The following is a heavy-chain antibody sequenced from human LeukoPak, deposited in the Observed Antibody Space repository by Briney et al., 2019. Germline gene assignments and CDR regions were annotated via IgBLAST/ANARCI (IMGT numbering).Heavy chain of an antibody. V-gene: IGHV1-46*01. CDR2: INPSGGST. CDR3: ARDDRSIAVADAYWYFDL. J-gene: IGHJ2*01. Sequence: GASVKVSCKASGYTFTSYYMHWVRQAPGQGLEWMGIINPSGGSTSYAQKFQGRVTMTRDTSTSTVYMELSSLRSEDTAVYYCARDDRSIAVADAYWYFDLWGRGTLVTVSS. CDR1: GYTFTSYY. D-gene: IGHD6-19*01.